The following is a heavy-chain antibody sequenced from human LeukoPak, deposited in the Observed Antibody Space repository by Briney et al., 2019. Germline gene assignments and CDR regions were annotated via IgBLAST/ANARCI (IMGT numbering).Heavy chain of an antibody. J-gene: IGHJ4*02. Sequence: PGGSLRLSCAASGFTFSSYSMNWVRQAPGKGPEWVSSISSSSSYIYYADSVKGRFTISRDNAKNSLYLQMNSLRAEDTAVYYCARDIVVVPAAIGFDYWGQGTLVTVSS. CDR3: ARDIVVVPAAIGFDY. CDR2: ISSSSSYI. D-gene: IGHD2-2*01. CDR1: GFTFSSYS. V-gene: IGHV3-21*01.